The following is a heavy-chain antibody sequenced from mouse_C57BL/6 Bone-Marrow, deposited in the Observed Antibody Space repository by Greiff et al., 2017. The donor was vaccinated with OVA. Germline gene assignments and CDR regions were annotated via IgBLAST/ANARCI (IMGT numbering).Heavy chain of an antibody. V-gene: IGHV1-52*01. CDR2: IDPSDSET. D-gene: IGHD2-3*01. Sequence: VQLQQPGAELVRPGSSVKLSCKASGYTFTSYWMHWVKQRPIQGLEWIGNIDPSDSETHYNQKFKDKATLTVDKSSSTAYMQLSSLTSEDSAVYYCARWIYDGFFDDWGQGTTLTVSS. CDR1: GYTFTSYW. J-gene: IGHJ2*01. CDR3: ARWIYDGFFDD.